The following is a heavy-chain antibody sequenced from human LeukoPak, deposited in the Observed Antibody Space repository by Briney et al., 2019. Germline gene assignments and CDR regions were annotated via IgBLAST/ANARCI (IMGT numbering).Heavy chain of an antibody. V-gene: IGHV4-59*01. CDR1: GGSISSYY. CDR2: IYYSGST. J-gene: IGHJ4*02. D-gene: IGHD5-18*01. CDR3: AREKGNSYGYDY. Sequence: PSETLSLTCTVSGGSISSYYWSWIRQPPGKGLEWIGYIYYSGSTNYNPSLKSRVTISVDTSMNQFSLKLSSVTAADTAVYYCAREKGNSYGYDYWGQGTLVTVSS.